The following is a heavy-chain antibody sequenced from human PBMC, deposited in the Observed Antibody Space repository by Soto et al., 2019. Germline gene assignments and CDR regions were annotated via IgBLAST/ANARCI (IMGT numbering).Heavy chain of an antibody. J-gene: IGHJ6*02. V-gene: IGHV3-9*01. Sequence: EVQLVECGGGVVQPGRSRRLSCAASGLRVDDYGMHWVRQVPGKGLEWVSGISYYSGSIGYADSVKGRFTISRDNAKNSLYLQMNSLRAEDTALYYCAKSMGGTANGMDVWGQGTTVTVSS. CDR3: AKSMGGTANGMDV. D-gene: IGHD2-15*01. CDR1: GLRVDDYG. CDR2: ISYYSGSI.